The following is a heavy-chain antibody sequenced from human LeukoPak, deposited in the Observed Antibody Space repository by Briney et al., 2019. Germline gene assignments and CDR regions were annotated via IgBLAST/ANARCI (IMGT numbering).Heavy chain of an antibody. Sequence: GESLKISCKGSGYSFTSYWIGCGRQMPGKGREWMGIIYPGDSDTRYSPSFQCQVTISADKSITPAYLKWSSLKASDTAMYYCARHKPGIAVAGFPYYYMDVWGKGTTVTVXS. CDR2: IYPGDSDT. J-gene: IGHJ6*03. CDR3: ARHKPGIAVAGFPYYYMDV. D-gene: IGHD6-19*01. CDR1: GYSFTSYW. V-gene: IGHV5-51*01.